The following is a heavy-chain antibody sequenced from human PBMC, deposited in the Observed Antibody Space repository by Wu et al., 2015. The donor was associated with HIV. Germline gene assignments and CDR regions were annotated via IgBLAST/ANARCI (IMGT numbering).Heavy chain of an antibody. V-gene: IGHV1-2*02. D-gene: IGHD6-19*01. CDR1: GYTFTGYY. Sequence: QVQLVQSGAEVKKPGASVKVSCKASGYTFTGYYMHWVRQAPGQGLEWMGWINPNSGGTNYAQKFQGRVTMTRDTSISTAYMELSRLRSDDTAVYYCAREPPRVIAVAGYNDYWGQGTLVTVSS. CDR3: AREPPRVIAVAGYNDY. J-gene: IGHJ4*02. CDR2: INPNSGGT.